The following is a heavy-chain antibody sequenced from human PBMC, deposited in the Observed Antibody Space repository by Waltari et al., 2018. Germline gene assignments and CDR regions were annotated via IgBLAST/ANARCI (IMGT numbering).Heavy chain of an antibody. D-gene: IGHD2-15*01. CDR2: ISGSGGST. Sequence: EVQLLESGGGLVQPGGSLRLSCAASGFTFSSYAMSWVRQAPGKGLEWVSAISGSGGSTYYADSVKGRFTISRDNSKNTLYLQMNSLRAEDTAVYYCAKDLAYCSGGSCYGAALDYWGQGTLVTVSS. CDR3: AKDLAYCSGGSCYGAALDY. V-gene: IGHV3-23*01. CDR1: GFTFSSYA. J-gene: IGHJ4*02.